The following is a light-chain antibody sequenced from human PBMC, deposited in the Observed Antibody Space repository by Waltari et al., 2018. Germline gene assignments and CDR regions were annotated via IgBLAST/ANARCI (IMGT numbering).Light chain of an antibody. Sequence: EIVLTQSPATLSLSPGERATLSCRASQSVSSYLAWYQQKPGKAPRLLIYDASNRATGIPARFSGSGSGTDFTLTISSLEPEDFAVYYCQQRSNWPPVYTFGQGTELEIK. CDR1: QSVSSY. CDR2: DAS. CDR3: QQRSNWPPVYT. J-gene: IGKJ2*01. V-gene: IGKV3-11*01.